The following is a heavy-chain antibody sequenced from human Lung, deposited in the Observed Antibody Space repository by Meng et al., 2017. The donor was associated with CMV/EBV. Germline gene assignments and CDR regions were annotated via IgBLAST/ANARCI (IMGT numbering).Heavy chain of an antibody. D-gene: IGHD3-10*01. V-gene: IGHV4-4*02. CDR3: LRRSGGSV. J-gene: IGHJ1*01. CDR1: GDSITNHNW. CDR2: IPHRGSS. Sequence: GHARGKPSTTPSPTWAVPGDSITNHNWWAWVRQPPGKGLEWIGEIPHRGSSAYNPSLKSRVSMSIDKSKNQFSLKLTSVTAADTAVYHCLRRSGGSVWGQGTLVTVSS.